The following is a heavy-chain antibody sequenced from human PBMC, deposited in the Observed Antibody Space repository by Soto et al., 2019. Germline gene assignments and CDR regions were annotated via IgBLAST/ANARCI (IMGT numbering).Heavy chain of an antibody. V-gene: IGHV1-18*01. Sequence: GASVKVSCKASGYTFTSYGISWVRQAPGQGREWMGWISAYNGNTNYAQKLQGRVTMTTDTSTSTAYMELRSLRSDDTAVYYCARDSYYDFWSGLNYYGMDVWGQGXTVTVSS. J-gene: IGHJ6*02. CDR3: ARDSYYDFWSGLNYYGMDV. CDR1: GYTFTSYG. CDR2: ISAYNGNT. D-gene: IGHD3-3*01.